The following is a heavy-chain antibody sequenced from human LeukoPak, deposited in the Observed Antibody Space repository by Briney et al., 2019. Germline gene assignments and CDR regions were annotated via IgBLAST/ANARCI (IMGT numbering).Heavy chain of an antibody. V-gene: IGHV3-48*01. CDR3: ARGHYEQWLVQGDY. CDR1: GFHFNVYS. CDR2: ISSSSSTI. D-gene: IGHD6-19*01. J-gene: IGHJ4*02. Sequence: PGGSLRLSCAASGFHFNVYSMNWVRQAPGKGLEWVSYISSSSSTIYYADSVKGRFTISRDNAKNSLYLQMNSLRAEDTAVYYCARGHYEQWLVQGDYWGQGTLVTVSS.